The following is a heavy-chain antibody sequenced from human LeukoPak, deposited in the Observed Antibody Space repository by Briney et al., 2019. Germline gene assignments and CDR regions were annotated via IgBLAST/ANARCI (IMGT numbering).Heavy chain of an antibody. D-gene: IGHD2-15*01. CDR3: AKDSAVVVAATGSYDY. CDR1: GFTFDDYA. Sequence: GGSLRLSCAASGFTFDDYAMHWVRQAPGKGLEWVSGISWNSGSIGYADSVKGRFTISRDNAKNPLYLQMNSLRAEDTALYYCAKDSAVVVAATGSYDYWGQGTLVTVSS. CDR2: ISWNSGSI. J-gene: IGHJ4*02. V-gene: IGHV3-9*01.